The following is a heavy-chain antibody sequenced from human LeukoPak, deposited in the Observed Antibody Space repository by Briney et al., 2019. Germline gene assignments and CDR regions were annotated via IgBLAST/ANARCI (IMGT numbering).Heavy chain of an antibody. CDR2: IYTSGST. CDR3: ARARWIVGANAFEYYYMDV. V-gene: IGHV4-4*07. Sequence: SETLSLTCTVSGGSISSYYWSWIRQPAGKGLEWIGRIYTSGSTNYNPSLKSRVTMSVDTSKNQFSLKLSSVTAADTAVYYCARARWIVGANAFEYYYMDVWGKGTTVTVSS. CDR1: GGSISSYY. J-gene: IGHJ6*03. D-gene: IGHD1-26*01.